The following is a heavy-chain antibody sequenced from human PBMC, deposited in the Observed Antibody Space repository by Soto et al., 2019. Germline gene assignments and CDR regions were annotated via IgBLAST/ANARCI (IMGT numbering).Heavy chain of an antibody. V-gene: IGHV4-59*01. Sequence: CETLSLTCTVSGGSISSYYWSWIRQPPGKGLEWIGYIYYSGSTNYNPSLKSRVTISVDTSKNQFSLKLSSVTAADTAVYYCARDVDEAFDIWGQGTMVTVS. CDR1: GGSISSYY. D-gene: IGHD2-15*01. J-gene: IGHJ3*02. CDR2: IYYSGST. CDR3: ARDVDEAFDI.